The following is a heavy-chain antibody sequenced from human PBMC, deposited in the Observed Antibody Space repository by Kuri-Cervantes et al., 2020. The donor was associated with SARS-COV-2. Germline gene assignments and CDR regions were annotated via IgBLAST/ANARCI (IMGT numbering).Heavy chain of an antibody. CDR2: IIPIFGTA. Sequence: SVKVSCKASGGTFSSYAISWVRQAPGQGLEWMGGIIPIFGTANYAQKFQGRVTITADESTSTAYMELSSLRSEDTAVYYCARDGQWLVLWGYGMDVWGQGTTVTVSS. CDR1: GGTFSSYA. V-gene: IGHV1-69*13. CDR3: ARDGQWLVLWGYGMDV. J-gene: IGHJ6*02. D-gene: IGHD6-19*01.